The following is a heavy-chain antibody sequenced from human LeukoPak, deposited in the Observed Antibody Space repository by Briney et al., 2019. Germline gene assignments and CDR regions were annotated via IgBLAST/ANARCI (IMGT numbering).Heavy chain of an antibody. Sequence: GGSLRLSCAASGFSFNSFEMSWVRQAPGKGLEWVSYISSSGSTIYYADSVKGRFTISRDNAKNSLYLQMNSLRAEDTAVYYCARGWYNSGYYCDYWGQGTLVTASS. CDR1: GFSFNSFE. CDR2: ISSSGSTI. D-gene: IGHD6-19*01. J-gene: IGHJ4*02. V-gene: IGHV3-48*03. CDR3: ARGWYNSGYYCDY.